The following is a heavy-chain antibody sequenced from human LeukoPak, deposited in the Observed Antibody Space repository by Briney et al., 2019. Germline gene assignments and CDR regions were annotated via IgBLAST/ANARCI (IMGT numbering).Heavy chain of an antibody. CDR1: GGSMSSYF. CDR2: ISPSGST. J-gene: IGHJ4*02. Sequence: PSGTLSLTCTVSGGSMSSYFWTWIRQPAGKGLEWLGRISPSGSTNFNASLKSRVTMSVDTSKSQFSLNLSSVTAADTAVYTCAREGVGARHLDYWGQGTLVTVSS. D-gene: IGHD1-26*01. CDR3: AREGVGARHLDY. V-gene: IGHV4-4*07.